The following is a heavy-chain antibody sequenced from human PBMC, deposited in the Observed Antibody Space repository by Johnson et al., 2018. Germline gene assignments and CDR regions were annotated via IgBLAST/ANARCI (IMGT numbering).Heavy chain of an antibody. V-gene: IGHV3-15*01. Sequence: VQLVQSGGGLVQPGRSLRLSCAASGFTFSNAWMSWVRQAPGKGLEWVGRIKSKTDGGTTDYAAPVKGRFTISRDDSKNTLYLQMNSLRAEDTAMYYCAKVPSTDVLGWFDPWGQGTLVTVSS. CDR2: IKSKTDGGTT. D-gene: IGHD4-17*01. CDR3: AKVPSTDVLGWFDP. J-gene: IGHJ5*02. CDR1: GFTFSNAW.